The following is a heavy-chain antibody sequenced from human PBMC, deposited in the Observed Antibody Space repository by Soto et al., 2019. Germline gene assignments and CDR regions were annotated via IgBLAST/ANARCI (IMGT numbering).Heavy chain of an antibody. Sequence: GGSLRLSCAASGFTFSSYAMSWVRQAPGKGLEWVSAISGSGGSTYYADSVKGRFTISRDNSKNTLYLQMNSLRAADTAVYYCATTKYYNDSSGYYPESFQHWGQGTLVTVSS. CDR1: GFTFSSYA. D-gene: IGHD3-22*01. J-gene: IGHJ1*01. V-gene: IGHV3-23*01. CDR2: ISGSGGST. CDR3: ATTKYYNDSSGYYPESFQH.